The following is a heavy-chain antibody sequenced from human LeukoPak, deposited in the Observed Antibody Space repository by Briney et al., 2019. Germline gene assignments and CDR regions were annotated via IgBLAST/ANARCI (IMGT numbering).Heavy chain of an antibody. D-gene: IGHD2-8*01. Sequence: GGSLRLSCAASGFTFSSYAMSWVRQAPGKGLEWVSAISGSGGSTYYADSVKGRFTISRDNSKNTLYLQMSSLRAEDTAVYYCARDRAYCTNGVCYAPIDYWGQGTLVTVSS. CDR2: ISGSGGST. CDR1: GFTFSSYA. J-gene: IGHJ4*02. V-gene: IGHV3-23*01. CDR3: ARDRAYCTNGVCYAPIDY.